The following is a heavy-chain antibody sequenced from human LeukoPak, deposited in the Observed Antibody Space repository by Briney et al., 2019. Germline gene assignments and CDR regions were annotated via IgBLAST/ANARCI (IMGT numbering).Heavy chain of an antibody. CDR3: TTGIFRNWFDP. V-gene: IGHV3-15*01. J-gene: IGHJ5*02. CDR2: IKSKTDGGTR. CDR1: RFTFSNAW. Sequence: GGSLRLSCAASRFTFSNAWMSWVRQAPGKGLEWVGRIKSKTDGGTRDYAAPVKGRFTISRDDSKNTLSLEMNSLITEDTAVYYCTTGIFRNWFDPWGQGTLVTVSS. D-gene: IGHD2/OR15-2a*01.